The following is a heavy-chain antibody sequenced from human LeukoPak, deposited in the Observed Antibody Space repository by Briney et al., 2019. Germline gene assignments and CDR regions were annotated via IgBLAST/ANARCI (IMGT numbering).Heavy chain of an antibody. J-gene: IGHJ3*02. D-gene: IGHD6-25*01. CDR1: GGSLSGYY. V-gene: IGHV4-34*01. CDR3: ARDVLSGGAFDI. Sequence: PSETLSLTCAVYGGSLSGYYWSWIRQPPGKGLEWIGEINHSGSTNYNPSLKSRVTISVDTSKNQFSLKLSSVTAADTAVYYCARDVLSGGAFDIWGQGTMVTVSS. CDR2: INHSGST.